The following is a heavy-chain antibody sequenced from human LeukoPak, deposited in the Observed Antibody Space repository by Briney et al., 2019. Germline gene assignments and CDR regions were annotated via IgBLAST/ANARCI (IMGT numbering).Heavy chain of an antibody. CDR1: GFTFSKYW. J-gene: IGHJ4*02. Sequence: GGSLRPSCAASGFTFSKYWMLWVRQAPGKGLESVSRINTDGTVTTYADSVKGRFTVSRDNADNTMSLQMNSVRDEDTAVYYCATKQWLAPPPDSWGQGTPVTVSS. D-gene: IGHD6-19*01. CDR2: INTDGTVT. CDR3: ATKQWLAPPPDS. V-gene: IGHV3-74*01.